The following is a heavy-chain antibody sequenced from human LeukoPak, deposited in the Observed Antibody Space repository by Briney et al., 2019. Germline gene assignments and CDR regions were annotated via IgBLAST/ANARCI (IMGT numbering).Heavy chain of an antibody. V-gene: IGHV3-21*01. D-gene: IGHD2-15*01. CDR1: GFTFSSYS. Sequence: GGSLRLSCAASGFTFSSYSMNWVRQAPGKGLEWVSSISSSSSYIYYADSVKGRFTISRDNAKNSLYLQMNSLRAEDTAVYYCARPGQEDDPDCYYYYGMDVWGQGTTVTVSS. J-gene: IGHJ6*02. CDR2: ISSSSSYI. CDR3: ARPGQEDDPDCYYYYGMDV.